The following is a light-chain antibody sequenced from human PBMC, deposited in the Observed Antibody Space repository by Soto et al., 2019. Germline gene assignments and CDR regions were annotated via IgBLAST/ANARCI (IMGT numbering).Light chain of an antibody. J-gene: IGKJ1*01. CDR1: QSVSSN. CDR2: GAS. CDR3: QQYNNWPQT. V-gene: IGKV3-15*01. Sequence: EIVMTQSPATLSVYPGERATLSCRASQSVSSNLAWYQQKPGQAPRLLIYGASTRATGIPARFSGSGSGTEFTLTSSSLQSEDVAVYYCQQYNNWPQTFGQGTKVEIK.